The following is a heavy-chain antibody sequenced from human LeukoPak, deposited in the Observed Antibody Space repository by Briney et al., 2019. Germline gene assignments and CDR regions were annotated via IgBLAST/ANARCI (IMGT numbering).Heavy chain of an antibody. Sequence: PGGSLRLSCAASGFTFSSYAMHWVRQAPGRGLEWVAVISYDGSNKYYADSVKGRFTISRDNSKNTLYLQMNSLRAEDTAVYYCARAIPGSSGWYDPFQHWGQGTLVTVSS. J-gene: IGHJ1*01. V-gene: IGHV3-30-3*01. D-gene: IGHD6-19*01. CDR3: ARAIPGSSGWYDPFQH. CDR2: ISYDGSNK. CDR1: GFTFSSYA.